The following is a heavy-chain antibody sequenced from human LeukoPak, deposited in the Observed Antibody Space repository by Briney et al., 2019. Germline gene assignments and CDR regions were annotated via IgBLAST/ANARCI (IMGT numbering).Heavy chain of an antibody. CDR3: AKRYYSDSSGYLGSLNY. CDR1: GFTFSNHA. J-gene: IGHJ4*02. Sequence: QLGGSLRLSCAASGFTFSNHAMSWVRQAPGKGLEWVSGISGSGGSTYYADSVRGRFTISRDNSKNTVYLQMNSLRAEDTAVYYCAKRYYSDSSGYLGSLNYWGQGILVTVSS. V-gene: IGHV3-23*01. D-gene: IGHD3-22*01. CDR2: ISGSGGST.